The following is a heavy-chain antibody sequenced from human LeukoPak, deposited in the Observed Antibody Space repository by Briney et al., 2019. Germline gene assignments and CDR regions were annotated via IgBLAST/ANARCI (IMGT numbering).Heavy chain of an antibody. V-gene: IGHV4-31*03. CDR2: IYYSGST. J-gene: IGHJ5*02. CDR3: ARIPDCSGGSCYPGWFDP. D-gene: IGHD2-15*01. Sequence: SETLSLTCTVSGGSISSGGYYWSWIRQHPGKGLEWIGYIYYSGSTYYNPSLKSRVTISVDTSKNQFSLKLSSVTAADTAVYCCARIPDCSGGSCYPGWFDPWGQGTLVTVSS. CDR1: GGSISSGGYY.